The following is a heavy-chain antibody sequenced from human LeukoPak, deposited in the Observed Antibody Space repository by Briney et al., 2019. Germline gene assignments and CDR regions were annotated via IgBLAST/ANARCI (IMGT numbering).Heavy chain of an antibody. CDR3: TRVVSGYCSGGRCYHFDN. J-gene: IGHJ4*02. CDR1: GFTFSSYG. D-gene: IGHD2-15*01. V-gene: IGHV3-49*04. CDR2: IRTKAYGGTT. Sequence: PGESLRLSCAASGFTFSSYGMHWVRQAPGKGLEWGGFIRTKAYGGTTEYAASVKGRFSISRDDSKSIASLQMNSLNTEDTAVYYCTRVVSGYCSGGRCYHFDNWGQGTLVTVSS.